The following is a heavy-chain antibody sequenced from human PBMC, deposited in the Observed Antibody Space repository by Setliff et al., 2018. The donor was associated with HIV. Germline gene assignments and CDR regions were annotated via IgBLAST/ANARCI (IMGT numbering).Heavy chain of an antibody. V-gene: IGHV3-73*01. D-gene: IGHD3-22*01. CDR2: ILDKANGYAT. J-gene: IGHJ4*02. Sequence: ETLSLSCTTSGFTFGVYAMTWVRQASGKGLEWVGRILDKANGYATAYAASVKGRFTISRDDSKNTAYLQMSSLKTEDTAVYYCARPQYYYDTSGDDDWGQGTLVTVSS. CDR3: ARPQYYYDTSGDDD. CDR1: GFTFGVYA.